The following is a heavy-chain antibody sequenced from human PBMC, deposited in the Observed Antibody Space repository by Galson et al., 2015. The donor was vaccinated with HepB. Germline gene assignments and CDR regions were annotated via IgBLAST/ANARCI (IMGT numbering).Heavy chain of an antibody. J-gene: IGHJ4*02. CDR1: GGSISNYH. D-gene: IGHD4-17*01. CDR3: ARTTVTQRGWADFDN. CDR2: IDISGIT. V-gene: IGHV4-4*07. Sequence: SETLSLTCTVSGGSISNYHWSWIRQPAGKALEYIGRIDISGITNYNPSLKSRVTMSVDTSKNQFSLKLSSVTAADTAVYYCARTTVTQRGWADFDNWGQGTLVTVSS.